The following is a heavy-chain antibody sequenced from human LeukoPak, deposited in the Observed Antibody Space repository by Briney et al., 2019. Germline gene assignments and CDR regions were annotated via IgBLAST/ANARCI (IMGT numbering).Heavy chain of an antibody. J-gene: IGHJ3*02. CDR2: ISSYNGNT. Sequence: GASVMVSCKASGYTFTSYGLSWVRQAPGQGLERMGWISSYNGNTNYAQKLQGRVTMTTDTSTSTAYMELRSLTSDDTAVYYCAREAPDGYAFDIWGQGTMVTVSS. D-gene: IGHD1-14*01. CDR3: AREAPDGYAFDI. V-gene: IGHV1-18*01. CDR1: GYTFTSYG.